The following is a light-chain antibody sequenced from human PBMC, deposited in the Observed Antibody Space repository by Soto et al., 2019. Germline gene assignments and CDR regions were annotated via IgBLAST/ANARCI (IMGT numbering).Light chain of an antibody. CDR2: GAS. Sequence: EIVLTQSPGTLSLSPGERATLSCRASQSVSSNYLAWYQQKPGQAPRLLIYGASSRATGIPDRFSGSGSATDFTLTISRLEAEDFAVYYCQQYGSSVLTFGGGTKVEIK. CDR1: QSVSSNY. CDR3: QQYGSSVLT. V-gene: IGKV3-20*01. J-gene: IGKJ4*01.